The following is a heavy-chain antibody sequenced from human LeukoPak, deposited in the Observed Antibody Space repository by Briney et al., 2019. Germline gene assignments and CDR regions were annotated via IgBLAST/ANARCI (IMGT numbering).Heavy chain of an antibody. V-gene: IGHV1-2*02. CDR3: ARGAYYYDRSGYRKQNWFDP. CDR1: GYTFTGYY. J-gene: IGHJ5*02. CDR2: INPNSGGT. Sequence: GASVKVSCKASGYTFTGYYMHWVRQAPGQGLEWMGWINPNSGGTNYAQKFQGRVTMTRDTSISTAHMELSRLRSDDPAVYYCARGAYYYDRSGYRKQNWFDPWGQGTLVTVSS. D-gene: IGHD3-22*01.